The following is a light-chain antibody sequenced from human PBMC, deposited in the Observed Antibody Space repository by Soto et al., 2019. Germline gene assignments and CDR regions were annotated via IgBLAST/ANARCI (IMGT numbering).Light chain of an antibody. CDR3: QQYYRWPQT. V-gene: IGKV3-15*01. CDR1: QSLSFN. Sequence: EIVMTQSPATLSVSPGERATLSCRASQSLSFNLAWYQQKPGQAPRLLIYAASTRATGIPARFSGSGSGTEFTLTFSSLQSEDFAVYYCQQYYRWPQTFGQGTKVEIK. J-gene: IGKJ1*01. CDR2: AAS.